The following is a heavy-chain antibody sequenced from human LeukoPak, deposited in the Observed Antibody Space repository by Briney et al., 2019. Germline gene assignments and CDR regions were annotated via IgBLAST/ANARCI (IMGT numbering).Heavy chain of an antibody. D-gene: IGHD6-13*01. CDR1: GFTFSSYE. J-gene: IGHJ4*02. CDR2: ISSSGSTI. CDR3: AKAARGYSSSPLDY. V-gene: IGHV3-48*03. Sequence: PGGSLRLSCAASGFTFSSYEMNWVRQAPGKGLEWVSYISSSGSTIYYADSVKGRFTISRDNAKNSLYLQMNSLRAEDMALYYCAKAARGYSSSPLDYWGQGTLVTVSS.